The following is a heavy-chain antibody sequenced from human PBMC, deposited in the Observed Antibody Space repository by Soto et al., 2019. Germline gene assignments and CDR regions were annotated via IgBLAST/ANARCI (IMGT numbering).Heavy chain of an antibody. V-gene: IGHV3-53*01. Sequence: GGSLRLSCVVSGFTVSSTNYMSWVRQAPGKGLEWVSVIYPGDTTFYADSVKGRFTISRDNSKNTLYLQMNSLRAEDTAVYYCARADSGYAHGYYYYSGMDVWGQGTTVTVSS. D-gene: IGHD5-12*01. CDR1: GFTVSSTNY. CDR2: IYPGDTT. CDR3: ARADSGYAHGYYYYSGMDV. J-gene: IGHJ6*02.